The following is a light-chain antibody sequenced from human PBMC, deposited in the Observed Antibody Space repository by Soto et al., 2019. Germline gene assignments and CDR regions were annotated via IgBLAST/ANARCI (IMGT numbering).Light chain of an antibody. J-gene: IGLJ3*02. V-gene: IGLV2-14*03. CDR2: DVS. CDR3: TSYTISSMSWV. Sequence: QSALTQPASVSGSPGQSITISCTGTSSDVGGYNYVSWYQHHPGKAPKLMIYDVSNRPSGVSDRFSGSKSGNTASLTISGLQAEDEADYFCTSYTISSMSWVFGGGTKLTVL. CDR1: SSDVGGYNY.